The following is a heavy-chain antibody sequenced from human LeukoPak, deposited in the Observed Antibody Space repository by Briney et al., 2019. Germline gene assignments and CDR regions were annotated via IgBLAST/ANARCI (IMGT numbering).Heavy chain of an antibody. J-gene: IGHJ4*02. CDR2: MNPNGGNT. CDR3: ARGRGYNRYCSSTSCYVFDY. D-gene: IGHD2-2*01. Sequence: ASVKVSCKASGYTFTSYDINWVRQATGQGLEWMGWMNPNGGNTGYAQKFQGRVTMTRNTSISTAYMELSSLRSEDTAVYYCARGRGYNRYCSSTSCYVFDYWGQGTLVTVSS. V-gene: IGHV1-8*01. CDR1: GYTFTSYD.